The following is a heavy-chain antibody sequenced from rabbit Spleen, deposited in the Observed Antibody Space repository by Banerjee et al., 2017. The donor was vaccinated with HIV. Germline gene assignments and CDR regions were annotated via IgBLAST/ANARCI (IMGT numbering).Heavy chain of an antibody. Sequence: QEQLVESGGGLVQPEGSLTLTCTASGSTLSNYWMWWVRQAPGKGLEWLGCIYTGDGNTYYASWAKGRFTISKTSSTTVDLKLTSLTAADTATYFCARTLPDDGISGGLWGPGTLVTVS. CDR3: ARTLPDDGISGGL. D-gene: IGHD8-1*01. CDR1: GSTLSNYW. CDR2: IYTGDGNT. V-gene: IGHV1S45*01. J-gene: IGHJ4*01.